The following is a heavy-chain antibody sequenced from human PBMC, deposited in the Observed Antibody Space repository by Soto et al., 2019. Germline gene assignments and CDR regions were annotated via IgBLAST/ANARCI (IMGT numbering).Heavy chain of an antibody. Sequence: GGSLRLSCSASGFTFSSYAMHWVRQAPGKGLEYVSAISSNGGSTYYADSVKGRFTISRDNSKNTLYLQMSSLRAEDTAVYYCVKPGEMEWFGELPPTYYYGMDVWGQGTTVTVSS. V-gene: IGHV3-64D*08. CDR1: GFTFSSYA. D-gene: IGHD3-10*01. J-gene: IGHJ6*02. CDR3: VKPGEMEWFGELPPTYYYGMDV. CDR2: ISSNGGST.